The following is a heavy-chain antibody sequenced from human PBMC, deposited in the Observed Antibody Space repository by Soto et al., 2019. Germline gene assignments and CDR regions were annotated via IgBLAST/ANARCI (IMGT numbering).Heavy chain of an antibody. J-gene: IGHJ4*02. D-gene: IGHD3-16*02. CDR2: IRTSGGRP. Sequence: GGSLRLSCTASGSTFSKEGMSWVRQEPRKGLEWVSRIRTSGGRPDDADSGKGRFTSSRDNSNHTLYLQMNSLRVDDTAVYSFAKDPRRYDFGWGPYRYIDRGGQGTLAPAPQ. V-gene: IGHV3-23*01. CDR3: AKDPRRYDFGWGPYRYIDR. CDR1: GSTFSKEG.